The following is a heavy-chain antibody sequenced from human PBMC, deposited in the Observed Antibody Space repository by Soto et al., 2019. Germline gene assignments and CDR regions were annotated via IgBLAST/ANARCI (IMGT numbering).Heavy chain of an antibody. V-gene: IGHV1-2*02. CDR3: AGDRPFLRGGLAWGMDV. Sequence: GASVKVSCKASGGTFSSYRINWLRQAPGQGLEWMGWINPNSGETKFAQTFQGRVTMTRDTSTSTAYLELNRLRSDDTAMYYCAGDRPFLRGGLAWGMDVWGQGTTVTVSS. CDR2: INPNSGET. J-gene: IGHJ6*02. CDR1: GGTFSSYR. D-gene: IGHD7-27*01.